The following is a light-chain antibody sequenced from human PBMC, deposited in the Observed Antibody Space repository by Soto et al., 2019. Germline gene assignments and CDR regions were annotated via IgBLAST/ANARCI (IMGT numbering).Light chain of an antibody. Sequence: SFLSQPASVSGSPGQSITISCTGTASDVGTNNYVSWYQQYPGRAPQLIIYEVSQRPSGISDRFFGSKSGDTASLTISGLQAEDEADYYCSSHTTSYTVDVFGTGTKVTVL. J-gene: IGLJ1*01. CDR1: ASDVGTNNY. V-gene: IGLV2-14*01. CDR3: SSHTTSYTVDV. CDR2: EVS.